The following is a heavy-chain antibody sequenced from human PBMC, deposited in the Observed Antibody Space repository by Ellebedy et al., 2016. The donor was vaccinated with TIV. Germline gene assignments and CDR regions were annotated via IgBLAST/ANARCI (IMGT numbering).Heavy chain of an antibody. D-gene: IGHD3-3*01. CDR1: GGTFSNYA. Sequence: AASVKVSCKAPGGTFSNYAISWVRQAPGQGFEWMGWISTYNGNTYYAQKLQGRVTMTTEPSTSTAYMELRSLRADDTAVYYCARDGEWYLPTVYYGMDVWGQGTTVTVSS. V-gene: IGHV1-18*01. J-gene: IGHJ6*02. CDR2: ISTYNGNT. CDR3: ARDGEWYLPTVYYGMDV.